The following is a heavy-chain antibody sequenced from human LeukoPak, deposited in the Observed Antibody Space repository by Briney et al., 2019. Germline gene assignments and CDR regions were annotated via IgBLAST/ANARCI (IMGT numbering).Heavy chain of an antibody. J-gene: IGHJ4*02. CDR2: ISGSGGST. Sequence: GGSLRLSCAASGFIFSNYGMSWVRQAPGKGLEWVSGISGSGGSTYYADSVKGRFTISRDNSKNTLYLQMSSLRAEDTAEYYCAKGRGDGYNWRFDYWGQGTLVTVSS. CDR3: AKGRGDGYNWRFDY. CDR1: GFIFSNYG. V-gene: IGHV3-23*01. D-gene: IGHD5-24*01.